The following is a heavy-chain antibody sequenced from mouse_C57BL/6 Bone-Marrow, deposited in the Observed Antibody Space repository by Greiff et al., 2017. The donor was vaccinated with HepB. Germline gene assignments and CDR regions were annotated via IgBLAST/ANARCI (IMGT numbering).Heavy chain of an antibody. CDR3: TTITTVVAETFDY. CDR1: GFNIKDYY. Sequence: DVKLVESGAELVRPGASVKLSCTASGFNIKDYYMHWVKQRPEQGLEWIGRIDPEDGDTEYAPKFQGKATMTADTSSNTAYLQLSSLTSEDTAVYYCTTITTVVAETFDYWGQGTTLTVSS. J-gene: IGHJ2*01. CDR2: IDPEDGDT. D-gene: IGHD1-1*01. V-gene: IGHV14-1*01.